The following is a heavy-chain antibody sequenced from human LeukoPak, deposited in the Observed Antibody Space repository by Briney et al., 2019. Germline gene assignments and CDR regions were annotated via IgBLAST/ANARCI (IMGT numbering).Heavy chain of an antibody. CDR3: AKVLSYWEESGAFGI. CDR1: GFTFSSYW. D-gene: IGHD1-26*01. J-gene: IGHJ3*02. Sequence: GGSLRLSCAASGFTFSSYWMSWVRQAPGKGLEWVANIKQDGSEKYYVDSVKGRFTISRDNAKNSLYLQMNSLRAGDTAVYYCAKVLSYWEESGAFGIWGQGTMVTVSS. CDR2: IKQDGSEK. V-gene: IGHV3-7*03.